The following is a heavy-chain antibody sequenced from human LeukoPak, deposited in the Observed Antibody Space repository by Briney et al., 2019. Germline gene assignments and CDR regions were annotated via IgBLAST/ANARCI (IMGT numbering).Heavy chain of an antibody. V-gene: IGHV1-3*03. J-gene: IGHJ5*02. CDR3: ARGNYYDSSGYNWFDP. Sequence: GASVKVSCKASGYTFTGYYMHWVRQAPGQGLEWMGWINAGNGNTKYSQEFQGRVTITRDTSASTAYMELSSLRSEDMAVYYCARGNYYDSSGYNWFDPWGQGTLVTVSS. D-gene: IGHD3-22*01. CDR2: INAGNGNT. CDR1: GYTFTGYY.